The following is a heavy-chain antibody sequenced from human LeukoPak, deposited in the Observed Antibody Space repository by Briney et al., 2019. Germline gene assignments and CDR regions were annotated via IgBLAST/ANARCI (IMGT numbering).Heavy chain of an antibody. CDR1: GYTLTELS. V-gene: IGHV1-24*01. J-gene: IGHJ4*02. Sequence: ASVKVSCKVSGYTLTELSMHWVRQAPGKGLEWMGGFDPEDGETIYAQKFQGRVTMTEDTSTDTAYTELSSLRSEDTAVYYCATFWGTTYDKYYFDYWGQGTLVTVSS. CDR2: FDPEDGET. CDR3: ATFWGTTYDKYYFDY. D-gene: IGHD3-16*01.